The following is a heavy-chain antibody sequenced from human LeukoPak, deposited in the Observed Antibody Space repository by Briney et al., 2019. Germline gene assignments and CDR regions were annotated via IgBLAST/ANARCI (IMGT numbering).Heavy chain of an antibody. CDR1: GYTFTSYD. D-gene: IGHD2-15*01. CDR3: ARGHRGYCSGGSCYSYYYYYMDV. CDR2: MNPNSGNT. V-gene: IGHV1-8*01. Sequence: GASVKVSCKASGYTFTSYDINWVRQATGQGLEWMGWMNPNSGNTGYAQKFQGRVTMTRNTSISTAYMELSSLRSEDTAVYYCARGHRGYCSGGSCYSYYYYYMDVWGKGTTVTISS. J-gene: IGHJ6*03.